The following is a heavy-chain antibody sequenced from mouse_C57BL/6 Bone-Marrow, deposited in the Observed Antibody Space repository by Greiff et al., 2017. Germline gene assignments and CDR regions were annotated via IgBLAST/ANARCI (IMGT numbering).Heavy chain of an antibody. CDR3: ARNTTVVPYWYFDV. Sequence: QVQLQQPGAELVKPGASVKLSCKASGYTFTSYWMHWVKQRPGQGLEWIGMIYPNSGSTNYNEKFKSKATLTVDKSSSTAYMQLSSLTSEDSAVYYCARNTTVVPYWYFDVWGTGTTVTVSS. J-gene: IGHJ1*03. D-gene: IGHD1-1*01. CDR1: GYTFTSYW. CDR2: IYPNSGST. V-gene: IGHV1-64*01.